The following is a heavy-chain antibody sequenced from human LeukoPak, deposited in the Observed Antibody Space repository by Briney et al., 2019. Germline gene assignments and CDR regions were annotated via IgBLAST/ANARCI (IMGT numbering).Heavy chain of an antibody. CDR2: ISGSGGST. D-gene: IGHD4-17*01. CDR1: GFTFSNYA. CDR3: AKEIYGDPTGGRFQH. V-gene: IGHV3-23*01. J-gene: IGHJ1*01. Sequence: GGSLRLSCAASGFTFSNYAMSWVRQAPGKGLEWVSVISGSGGSTYYADSVEGRFTVSRDNSKNTLYLQMNSLRAEDTAVFYCAKEIYGDPTGGRFQHWGQGTLVTVSS.